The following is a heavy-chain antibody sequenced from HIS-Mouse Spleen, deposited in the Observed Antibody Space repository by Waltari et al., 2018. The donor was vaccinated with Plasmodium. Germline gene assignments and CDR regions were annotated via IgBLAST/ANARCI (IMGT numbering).Heavy chain of an antibody. Sequence: QVQLVESGGGVVQPGRSLRLSCAASGFTFSSYGMHWVRQAPGKGLEWVAVISYDGSNKYYADSVECRFTISRDNSKNTLYLQMNSLRAEDTAVYYCAKDRRSSSWYVDYWGQGTLVTVSS. V-gene: IGHV3-30*18. D-gene: IGHD6-13*01. CDR2: ISYDGSNK. CDR3: AKDRRSSSWYVDY. J-gene: IGHJ4*02. CDR1: GFTFSSYG.